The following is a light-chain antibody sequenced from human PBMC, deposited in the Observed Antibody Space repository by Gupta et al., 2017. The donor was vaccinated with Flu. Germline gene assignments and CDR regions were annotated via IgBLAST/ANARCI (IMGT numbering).Light chain of an antibody. J-gene: IGLJ2*01. Sequence: QSTLTQPASVPVSPGQSITISCTGTSSDVGGYNYVSWYQQHPGKAPKLMIYEVSNRPSGVSNRFSGSKSGNTASLTISGLQAEDEADYYCSSYTSSSTVVFGGGTKLTVL. V-gene: IGLV2-14*01. CDR1: SSDVGGYNY. CDR2: EVS. CDR3: SSYTSSSTVV.